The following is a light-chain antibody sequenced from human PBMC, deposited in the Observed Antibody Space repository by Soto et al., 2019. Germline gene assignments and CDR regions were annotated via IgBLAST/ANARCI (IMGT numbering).Light chain of an antibody. CDR2: GAS. V-gene: IGKV1-5*03. Sequence: DIQMTQSPSTLSASVGDRVTITCRASQNIDRWLAWYQQKPGKAPNLLIYGASNLESGAPSRFSGSGSGTEFTLTISSLRPDDFATYYCQHYNSYPCTFGQGTNVEIK. CDR1: QNIDRW. J-gene: IGKJ1*01. CDR3: QHYNSYPCT.